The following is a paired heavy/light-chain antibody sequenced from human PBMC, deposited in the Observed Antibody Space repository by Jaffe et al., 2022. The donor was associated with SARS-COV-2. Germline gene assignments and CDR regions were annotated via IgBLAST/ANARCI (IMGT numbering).Heavy chain of an antibody. D-gene: IGHD3-3*01. V-gene: IGHV4-34*01. J-gene: IGHJ6*02. Sequence: QVQLQQWGAGLLKPSETLSLTCAVYGGSSFTDYYWTWIRQSPGKGLEWLGEINYSGGINYNPSLRSRLTISEDTSKKQFSLKLRSVTAADTAVYFCARHGSTRFSSYALGVWGQGTTVTVSS. CDR2: INYSGGI. CDR1: GGSSFTDYY. CDR3: ARHGSTRFSSYALGV.
Light chain of an antibody. CDR1: QSVSSSS. J-gene: IGKJ2*01. V-gene: IGKV3-20*01. CDR2: GAS. CDR3: QQYGTSPRT. Sequence: EVVLTQSPGTLSLSPGNGGTLSCRASQSVSSSSLAWYQQKHGQAPRLLIYGASTRATGIPDRFSGSGSKTDFTLTINRLEPEDFAVYYCQQYGTSPRTFGQGTRLEMK.